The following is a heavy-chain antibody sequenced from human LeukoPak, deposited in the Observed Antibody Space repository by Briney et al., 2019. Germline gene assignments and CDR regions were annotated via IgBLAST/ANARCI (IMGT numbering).Heavy chain of an antibody. J-gene: IGHJ5*02. D-gene: IGHD4-11*01. CDR2: IYYSGST. CDR3: ARANSNYPTGWFDP. V-gene: IGHV4-39*07. CDR1: GGSISSSSYY. Sequence: PSETLSLTCTVSGGSISSSSYYWGWIRQPPGKGLEWIGSIYYSGSTYYNPSLKSRVTISVDTSKNQFSLKLSSVTAADTAVYYCARANSNYPTGWFDPWGQGTLVTVSS.